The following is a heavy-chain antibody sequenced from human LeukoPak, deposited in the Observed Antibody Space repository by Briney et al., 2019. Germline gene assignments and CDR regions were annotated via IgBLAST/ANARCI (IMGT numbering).Heavy chain of an antibody. CDR3: ARXXXXXXXY. J-gene: IGHJ4*02. V-gene: IGHV3-7*01. Sequence: GGSLRLSCAASGFTFSTYWMAWVRQAPGKGLEWVANIKGDDSARHQADSVKGRFTISRDNAQNSVYLQMSSLRGEDTAIYYCARXXXXXXXYWGQXTLVXXSS. CDR1: GFTFSTYW. CDR2: IKGDDSAR.